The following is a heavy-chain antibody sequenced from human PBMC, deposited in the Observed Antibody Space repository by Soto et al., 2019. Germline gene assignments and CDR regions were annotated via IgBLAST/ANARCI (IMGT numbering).Heavy chain of an antibody. CDR1: GFSFSDDA. V-gene: IGHV3-30-3*01. D-gene: IGHD3-3*01. CDR3: ARDVGTQLDFWSTSGMDV. Sequence: GGALRLFCAASGFSFSDDAMHWVRQAPGQGLEWVAVITYDGSNKYYADSVRGRFTISRDNSKSTLYLQMDSLIIDDTAVYYCARDVGTQLDFWSTSGMDVWGQGTTVTVSS. J-gene: IGHJ6*02. CDR2: ITYDGSNK.